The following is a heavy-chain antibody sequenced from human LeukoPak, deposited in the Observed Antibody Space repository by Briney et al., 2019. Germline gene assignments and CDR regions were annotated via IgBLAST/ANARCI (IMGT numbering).Heavy chain of an antibody. J-gene: IGHJ6*02. Sequence: GGSLRLSCVASGFSFTDSVMSWVRQAPGKGLEWVSAISGDAAVTYYAASVRGRFTISRDNPKNTLYLQMNSLRAEDTAVYYCARDWAAAGFPYGMDVWGQGTTVTVSS. CDR3: ARDWAAAGFPYGMDV. CDR1: GFSFTDSV. CDR2: ISGDAAVT. V-gene: IGHV3-23*01. D-gene: IGHD6-13*01.